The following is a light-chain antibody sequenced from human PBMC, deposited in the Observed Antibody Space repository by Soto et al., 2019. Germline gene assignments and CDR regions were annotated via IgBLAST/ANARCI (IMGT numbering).Light chain of an antibody. CDR3: QQYGSSRWT. CDR1: QSVSSSY. Sequence: EILLTQSTGTLSLSPGERATLSCRASQSVSSSYSAWYQQKPGQAPRLLIYGASSRATGIPDRFSGSGSGTDFTLTISRLEPEDFAVYYCQQYGSSRWTFGQWTKVDIK. CDR2: GAS. J-gene: IGKJ1*01. V-gene: IGKV3-20*01.